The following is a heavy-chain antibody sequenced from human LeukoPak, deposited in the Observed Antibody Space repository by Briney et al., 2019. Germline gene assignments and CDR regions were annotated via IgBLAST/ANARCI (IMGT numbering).Heavy chain of an antibody. CDR2: ISGSGGST. D-gene: IGHD3-10*01. CDR3: ARGILRFGDFDY. V-gene: IGHV3-23*01. J-gene: IGHJ4*02. CDR1: KFTFSSYA. Sequence: GSLRLSCAASKFTFSSYAMNWVRQAPGKGLEWVSTISGSGGSTYYADSVEGRFTISRDNSKNTLYLQMNSLRAEDTALYYCARGILRFGDFDYWGQGTLVTVSS.